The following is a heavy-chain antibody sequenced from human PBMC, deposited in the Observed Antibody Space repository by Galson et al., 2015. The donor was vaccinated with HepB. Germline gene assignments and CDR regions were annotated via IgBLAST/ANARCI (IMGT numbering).Heavy chain of an antibody. Sequence: SVKVSCKASGGTFSSYAISWVRQAPGQGLEWMGGIIPIFGTANYAQKFQGRVTITADESTSTAYMELSSLRSEDTAVYYCARDPPPVDYSGYDYPGGAVAGFDYWGQGTLVTVSS. CDR2: IIPIFGTA. J-gene: IGHJ4*02. CDR3: ARDPPPVDYSGYDYPGGAVAGFDY. V-gene: IGHV1-69*13. D-gene: IGHD5-12*01. CDR1: GGTFSSYA.